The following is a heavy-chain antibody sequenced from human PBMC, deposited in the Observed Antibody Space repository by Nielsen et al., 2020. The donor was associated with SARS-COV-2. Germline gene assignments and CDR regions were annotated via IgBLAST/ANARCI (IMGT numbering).Heavy chain of an antibody. CDR1: GFTFTIHD. CDR3: ARGGVGSASRVVSTYFDY. Sequence: GGSLRLSCAATGFTFTIHDIHWVRQSTGKGLEWVSGINTAGDTYYSDSVKGGFTISREDTKNSLYLQMSSLRAGDTAVYYCARGGVGSASRVVSTYFDYWGRGTLVTVSS. V-gene: IGHV3-13*04. CDR2: INTAGDT. J-gene: IGHJ4*02. D-gene: IGHD2-8*02.